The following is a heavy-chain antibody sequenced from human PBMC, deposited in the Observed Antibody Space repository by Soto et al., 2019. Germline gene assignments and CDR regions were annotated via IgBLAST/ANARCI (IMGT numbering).Heavy chain of an antibody. CDR2: IYYSGST. CDR3: ARQEAASRNVGAFDI. D-gene: IGHD6-6*01. J-gene: IGHJ3*02. Sequence: SETLSLTCTVSGVSISSSSYYWGWMRQPPGKGLEWIGSIYYSGSTYYNPSLKSRVTISVDTSKNQFSLKLSSVAAADTAVYYCARQEAASRNVGAFDIWGQGTMVTVSS. CDR1: GVSISSSSYY. V-gene: IGHV4-39*01.